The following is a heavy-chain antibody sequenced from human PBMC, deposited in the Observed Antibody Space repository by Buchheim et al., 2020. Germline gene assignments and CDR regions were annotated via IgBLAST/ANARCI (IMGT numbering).Heavy chain of an antibody. CDR3: ARDGPEIDYGDGHYYGMDV. CDR1: GFTFSSYS. Sequence: EVQLVESGGGLVQPGGSLRLSCAASGFTFSSYSMNWVRQAPGKGLEWVSYISSSSSTIYYADSVKGRFTISRGNAKNSLYLQMNSLRAEDTAVYYCARDGPEIDYGDGHYYGMDVWGQGTT. V-gene: IGHV3-48*01. J-gene: IGHJ6*02. D-gene: IGHD4-17*01. CDR2: ISSSSSTI.